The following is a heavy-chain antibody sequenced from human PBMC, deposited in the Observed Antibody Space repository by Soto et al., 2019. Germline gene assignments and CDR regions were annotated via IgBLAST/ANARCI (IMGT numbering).Heavy chain of an antibody. D-gene: IGHD2-2*01. CDR1: GGTFSSYA. CDR2: IIPIFGTA. Sequence: ASVKVSCKASGGTFSSYAISWVRQAPGQGLEWMGGIIPIFGTANYAQKFQGRVTITADESTSTAYMELSSLRSEDTAVYYCARMVAWCSSTSCYAFDPWGQGTLVTVSS. J-gene: IGHJ5*02. CDR3: ARMVAWCSSTSCYAFDP. V-gene: IGHV1-69*13.